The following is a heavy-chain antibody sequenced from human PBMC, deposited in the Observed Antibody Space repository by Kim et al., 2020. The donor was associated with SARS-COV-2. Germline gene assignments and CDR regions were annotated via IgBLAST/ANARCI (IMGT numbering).Heavy chain of an antibody. CDR1: GFTFSSYA. CDR3: ARGNRGWFDP. V-gene: IGHV3-30-3*01. Sequence: GGSLRLSCAASGFTFSSYAMHWVRQAPGKGLEWVAVISYDGSNKYYADSVKGRFTISRDNSKNTLYLQMNSLRAEDTAVYYCARGNRGWFDPWGQGTLVTVSS. CDR2: ISYDGSNK. J-gene: IGHJ5*02.